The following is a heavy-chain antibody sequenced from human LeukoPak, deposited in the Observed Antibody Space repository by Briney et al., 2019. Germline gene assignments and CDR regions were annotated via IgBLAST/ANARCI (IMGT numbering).Heavy chain of an antibody. J-gene: IGHJ4*02. D-gene: IGHD6-6*01. CDR3: AKHRGSSFIYSVDS. Sequence: GGSLRLSCGASGFIFSGYGMGWVRQAPAKGLEWVSTISNSGYHTYYPDSVRGRFTISRDNSANTLYLQMNSLRAEDTALYYCAKHRGSSFIYSVDSWGQGTLVTVSS. CDR2: ISNSGYHT. V-gene: IGHV3-23*01. CDR1: GFIFSGYG.